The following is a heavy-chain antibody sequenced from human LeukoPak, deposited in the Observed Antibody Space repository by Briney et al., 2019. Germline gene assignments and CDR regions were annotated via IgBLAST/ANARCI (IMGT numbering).Heavy chain of an antibody. V-gene: IGHV3-48*01. D-gene: IGHD1-26*01. CDR2: ISGGSSII. Sequence: PGGSLRLSCADSGFTFSTYSMNWVRQAPGKGLKWVSFISGGSSIIYYADSVKGRFTISRDNAKNSLYLQMNSLRAEDTAVYYCARDGSGSYYAYWGQGTLITVSS. CDR1: GFTFSTYS. CDR3: ARDGSGSYYAY. J-gene: IGHJ4*02.